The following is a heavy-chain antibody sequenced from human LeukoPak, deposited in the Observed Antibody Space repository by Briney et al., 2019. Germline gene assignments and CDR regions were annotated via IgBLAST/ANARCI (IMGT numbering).Heavy chain of an antibody. V-gene: IGHV3-23*01. CDR2: ISGSGGST. CDR1: GFTFSSYA. Sequence: GGSLRLSCAASGFTFSSYAMSWVRQAPGKGLEWVSAISGSGGSTYYADSVKGRFTISRDNSKNTLYLQMNSLRAEDTAVYYCAKDTTLYYYDSSGYYGWYFDYWGQGTLVTVSS. CDR3: AKDTTLYYYDSSGYYGWYFDY. J-gene: IGHJ4*02. D-gene: IGHD3-22*01.